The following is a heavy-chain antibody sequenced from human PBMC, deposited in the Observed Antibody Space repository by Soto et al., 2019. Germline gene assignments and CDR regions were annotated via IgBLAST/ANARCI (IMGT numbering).Heavy chain of an antibody. J-gene: IGHJ4*02. D-gene: IGHD6-19*01. CDR3: ARREHSGWWDY. CDR1: GFTFSDYY. V-gene: IGHV3-11*06. CDR2: ISSSSSYT. Sequence: PGGSLRLSCAASGFTFSDYYMSWIRQAPGKGLEWVSYISSSSSYTNYADSVKGRFTISRDNAKNSLYLQMNSLRAEDTAVYYCARREHSGWWDYWGQGTLVTVSS.